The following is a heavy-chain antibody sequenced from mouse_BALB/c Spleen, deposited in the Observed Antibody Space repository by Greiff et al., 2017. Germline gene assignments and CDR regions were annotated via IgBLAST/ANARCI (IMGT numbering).Heavy chain of an antibody. Sequence: DVQLVESGPGLVKPSQSLSLTCTVTGYSITSDYAWNWIRQLPGNKLEWMGYISYSGSTSYNPSLKSRISITRDTSKNQFFLQLNSVTTEDTATYYGARGYRYDETAWFAYWGQGTLVTVSA. CDR2: ISYSGST. D-gene: IGHD2-14*01. J-gene: IGHJ3*01. V-gene: IGHV3-2*02. CDR1: GYSITSDYA. CDR3: ARGYRYDETAWFAY.